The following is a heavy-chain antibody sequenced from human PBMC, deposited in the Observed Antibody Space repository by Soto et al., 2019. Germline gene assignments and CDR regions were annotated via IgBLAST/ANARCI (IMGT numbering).Heavy chain of an antibody. Sequence: GGSLRLSCAASGFTFSSYVMHWVRQAPGKGLEWVAKISSDGSNKYNADSVQGRFTISRDNSKNMLYLQMNSLRAEDTALYYCAKDWGRYCSGSTCHLFGYWGRGTLVTVSS. J-gene: IGHJ4*02. D-gene: IGHD2-15*01. CDR3: AKDWGRYCSGSTCHLFGY. CDR2: ISSDGSNK. CDR1: GFTFSSYV. V-gene: IGHV3-30*18.